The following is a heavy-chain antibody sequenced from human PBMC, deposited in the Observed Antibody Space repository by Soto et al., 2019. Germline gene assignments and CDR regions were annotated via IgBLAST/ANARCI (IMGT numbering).Heavy chain of an antibody. Sequence: QVQLVQSGAKVKKPGASVKVSCKASGYTFTSYDINWVRQATGQGLEWMGWMNPNSGNTGYAQKFQGRVTMTRNTSISTAYMELSSLRSEDTAVYYCARGRTYYYGSGSHYYYYGMDVWGQGTTVTVSS. CDR1: GYTFTSYD. V-gene: IGHV1-8*01. D-gene: IGHD3-10*01. CDR3: ARGRTYYYGSGSHYYYYGMDV. CDR2: MNPNSGNT. J-gene: IGHJ6*02.